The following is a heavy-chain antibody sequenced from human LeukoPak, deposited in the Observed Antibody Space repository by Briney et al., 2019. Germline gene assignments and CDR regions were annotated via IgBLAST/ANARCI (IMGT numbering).Heavy chain of an antibody. Sequence: GASVKVSCKASGYTFISCAINWVRQAPGQGLEYMGWIDTKTGNPTYAQGFTGRFVFSLDTSVSTAYLQISSLKAEDTAVYYCAIHASDSSGYFSYWGQGALVTVSS. D-gene: IGHD3-22*01. CDR3: AIHASDSSGYFSY. CDR1: GYTFISCA. V-gene: IGHV7-4-1*02. J-gene: IGHJ4*02. CDR2: IDTKTGNP.